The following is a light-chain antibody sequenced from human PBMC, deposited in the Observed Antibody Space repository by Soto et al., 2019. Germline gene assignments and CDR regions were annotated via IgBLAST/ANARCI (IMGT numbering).Light chain of an antibody. V-gene: IGLV1-40*01. Sequence: QSVLTQPPSVSGAPGQRVTISCTGSSSNIGAGYDVHWYQQLPGTAPKLLIYDNSNRPSGVPDRFSGSKSGTSASLAITGLQAEEEADYYCQSSDRSLSGSRVFGTGTKLTVL. CDR3: QSSDRSLSGSRV. CDR1: SSNIGAGYD. J-gene: IGLJ1*01. CDR2: DNS.